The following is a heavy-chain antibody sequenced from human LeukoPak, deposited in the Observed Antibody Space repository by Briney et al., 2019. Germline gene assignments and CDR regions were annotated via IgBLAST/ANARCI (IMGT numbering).Heavy chain of an antibody. D-gene: IGHD3-10*01. Sequence: AGSLCHSCAASGCTISSDWMSWVRQPPGKGLEWVANIKQDGSEKYYVDSVKGRFTISRDNAKNSLYLQMNSLRAEDTAVYYCARVMWFGELSPLDFWGKGTLVTVSS. CDR2: IKQDGSEK. CDR1: GCTISSDW. J-gene: IGHJ4*02. V-gene: IGHV3-7*01. CDR3: ARVMWFGELSPLDF.